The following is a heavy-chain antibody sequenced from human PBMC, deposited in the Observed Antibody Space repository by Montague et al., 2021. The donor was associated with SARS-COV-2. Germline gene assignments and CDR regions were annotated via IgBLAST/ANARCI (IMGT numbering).Heavy chain of an antibody. CDR2: ISYDGDNK. D-gene: IGHD1-26*01. Sequence: SLRLSCAASGFTFSSYAMHWVRQAPGKGLEWVAVISYDGDNKHYADSVKGRVTISRDNSKNTLYLQMNSLRADDTAVYYCARVRVGATDYNYYYGLDVWGQGTTATVSS. V-gene: IGHV3-30-3*01. J-gene: IGHJ6*02. CDR3: ARVRVGATDYNYYYGLDV. CDR1: GFTFSSYA.